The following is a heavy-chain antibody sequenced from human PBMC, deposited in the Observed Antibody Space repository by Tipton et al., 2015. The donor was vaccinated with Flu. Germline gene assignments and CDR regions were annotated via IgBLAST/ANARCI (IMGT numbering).Heavy chain of an antibody. CDR2: VSYDGSFK. D-gene: IGHD3-10*01. CDR3: AKDGGGGMDV. Sequence: SLRLSCAASGFTFSSYGMHWVRQAPGKGLEWVADVSYDGSFKFYADSVKGRLTISRDNFRNTLYLQMNSLRAEDTAVYYCAKDGGGGMDVWGQGTAVTVSS. J-gene: IGHJ6*02. CDR1: GFTFSSYG. V-gene: IGHV3-30*18.